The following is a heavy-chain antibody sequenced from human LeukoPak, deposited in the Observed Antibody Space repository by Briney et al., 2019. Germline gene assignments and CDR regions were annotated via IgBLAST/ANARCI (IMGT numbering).Heavy chain of an antibody. CDR1: GGSISSSNW. CDR3: ARDRIVVVPAAMDYYYYGMDV. V-gene: IGHV4-4*02. CDR2: TYHSGST. J-gene: IGHJ6*04. Sequence: SETLSLTCAVSGGSISSSNWWSWVRQPPGKGLEWIGETYHSGSTNYNPSLKSQVTISVDKSKNQFSLKLSSVTAADTAVYYCARDRIVVVPAAMDYYYYGMDVWGKGTTVTVSS. D-gene: IGHD2-2*01.